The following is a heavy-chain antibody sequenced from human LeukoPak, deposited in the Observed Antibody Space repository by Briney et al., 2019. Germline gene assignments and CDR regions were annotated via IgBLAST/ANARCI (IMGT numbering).Heavy chain of an antibody. V-gene: IGHV3-48*04. CDR2: ISSSSSII. CDR1: GFTFSSYS. CDR3: VKASYGYWGDSDYYYYFDY. J-gene: IGHJ4*02. Sequence: GGSLRLSCAASGFTFSSYSMNWVRQAPGKGLEWVSYISSSSSIIYYADSVKGRFTISRDNAKNSLYLQMSSLRPEDTALFYCVKASYGYWGDSDYYYYFDYWGQGTLVTVSS. D-gene: IGHD3-22*01.